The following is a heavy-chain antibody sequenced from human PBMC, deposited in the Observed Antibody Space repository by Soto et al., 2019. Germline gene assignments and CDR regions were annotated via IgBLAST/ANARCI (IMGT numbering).Heavy chain of an antibody. D-gene: IGHD3-22*01. Sequence: PGESLKISCKGSGYSFTSYWIGWVRQMPGKGLEWMGIIYPGDSDTRYSPSFQGQVTISADKSISTAYLQWSSLKASDSALFYCASNPDYYDSSGYSPRYWGQGTLVTVSS. J-gene: IGHJ4*02. CDR3: ASNPDYYDSSGYSPRY. CDR2: IYPGDSDT. CDR1: GYSFTSYW. V-gene: IGHV5-51*01.